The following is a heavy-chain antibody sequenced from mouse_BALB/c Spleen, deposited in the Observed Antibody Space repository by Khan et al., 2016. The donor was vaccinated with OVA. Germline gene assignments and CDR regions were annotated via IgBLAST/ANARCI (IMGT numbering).Heavy chain of an antibody. Sequence: VQLQQSGAELVKPGASVRLSCTASGFNIKDTYIHWVKQRPEQGLEWIGRIAPANGDTKYDPKFQDKATITSDTSSNTSYLQLRSLTSEDTAVDYCAQPSYDPRFFEVWGAGTTVTVSS. CDR2: IAPANGDT. CDR1: GFNIKDTY. J-gene: IGHJ1*01. D-gene: IGHD2-3*01. V-gene: IGHV14-3*02. CDR3: AQPSYDPRFFEV.